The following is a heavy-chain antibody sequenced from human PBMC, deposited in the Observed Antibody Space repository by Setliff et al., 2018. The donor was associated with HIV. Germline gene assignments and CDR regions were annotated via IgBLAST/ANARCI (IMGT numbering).Heavy chain of an antibody. Sequence: ASVKVSCKASGYTFTSYAMHWVRQAPGQKLEWMGWINAGNGNTKYSQKFQGRVTITRDTSASTAYMELSSLRSEDTAVYYCAREGKFRYYYYMDVWGKGTTVTVSS. CDR2: INAGNGNT. CDR3: AREGKFRYYYYMDV. V-gene: IGHV1-3*01. CDR1: GYTFTSYA. J-gene: IGHJ6*03. D-gene: IGHD3-10*01.